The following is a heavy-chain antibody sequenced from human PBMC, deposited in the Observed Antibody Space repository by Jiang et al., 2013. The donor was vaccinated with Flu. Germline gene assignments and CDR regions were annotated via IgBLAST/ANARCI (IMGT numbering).Heavy chain of an antibody. V-gene: IGHV4-39*07. CDR1: SGSIGSSNYY. D-gene: IGHD6-19*01. CDR3: AFSSAWYYFES. J-gene: IGHJ4*02. CDR2: MYYGGST. Sequence: LLKPSETLSLTCTVSSGSIGSSNYYWGWIRQPPGKGLECIGNMYYGGSTHYNPSLKSRVTMSIDASKNQFSLKLSSVTAADTAVYYCAFSSAWYYFESWGQGTLVTVSS.